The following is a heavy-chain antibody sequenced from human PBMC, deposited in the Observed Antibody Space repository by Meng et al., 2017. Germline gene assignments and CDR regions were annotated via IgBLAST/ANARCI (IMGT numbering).Heavy chain of an antibody. CDR3: DRSSSRRPHDY. J-gene: IGHJ4*02. V-gene: IGHV4-34*01. CDR1: GGSFSGYY. CDR2: INHSGST. D-gene: IGHD6-13*01. Sequence: QVQLQQWGAGRLKPSENLSLTCAVYGGSFSGYYWSWIRQPPGKGLEWIGEINHSGSTNYNPSLKSRVTISVDTSKNQFSLKLSSVTAADTAVYYCDRSSSRRPHDYWGQGTLVTVSS.